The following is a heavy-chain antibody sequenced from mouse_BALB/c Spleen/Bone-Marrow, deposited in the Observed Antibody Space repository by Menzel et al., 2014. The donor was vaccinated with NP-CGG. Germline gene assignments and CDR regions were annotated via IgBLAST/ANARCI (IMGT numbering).Heavy chain of an antibody. Sequence: VQRVESGPELVSPGASVKISCKASGYTFTDYAIHWVKQSHSKRLEWIGIISTYSGNTNYNQKFKGKATMILDKSSSTAYMELARLTSEESAIYYCARDISGYVRGMDYWGQGTSVTVSS. V-gene: IGHV1-67*01. D-gene: IGHD3-2*01. CDR3: ARDISGYVRGMDY. CDR1: GYTFTDYA. J-gene: IGHJ4*01. CDR2: ISTYSGNT.